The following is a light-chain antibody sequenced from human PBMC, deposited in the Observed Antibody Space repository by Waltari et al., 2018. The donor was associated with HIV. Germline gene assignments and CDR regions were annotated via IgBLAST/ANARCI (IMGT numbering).Light chain of an antibody. V-gene: IGLV2-8*01. Sequence: QSALTQPPSASGSPGQSVTTSCTGTSSDVGGYKYVLWYQQHPGKAPKLMIYEVSKRPSGVPDRFSGSKSGNTASLTVSGLQAEDEADYYCSSYAGSNIVFGGGTKLTVL. CDR1: SSDVGGYKY. CDR3: SSYAGSNIV. CDR2: EVS. J-gene: IGLJ2*01.